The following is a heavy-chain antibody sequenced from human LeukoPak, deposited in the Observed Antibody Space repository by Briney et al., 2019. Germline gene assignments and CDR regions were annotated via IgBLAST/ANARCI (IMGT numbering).Heavy chain of an antibody. CDR1: GFIFCDYV. CDR2: TSFDESTK. J-gene: IGHJ4*02. CDR3: ARDAGWLRSFDY. D-gene: IGHD5-12*01. Sequence: PGGSLRLSCAASGFIFCDYVMNWVRQAPGKGLEWVAVTSFDESTKHYADSVQGRFTISRDNSKNTLHLQMNSLRAEDTAVYFCARDAGWLRSFDYWGQGTLVTVSS. V-gene: IGHV3-30*04.